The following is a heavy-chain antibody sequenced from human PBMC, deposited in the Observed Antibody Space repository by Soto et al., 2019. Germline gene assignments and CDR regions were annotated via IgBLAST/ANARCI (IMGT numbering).Heavy chain of an antibody. V-gene: IGHV3-33*08. J-gene: IGHJ6*02. CDR2: VWYDGSNK. Sequence: GGSLRLSCAAAGFAFSTYGIHWVRQAPGKGLEWVAVVWYDGSNKYYADPVKGRFTISRDNSKNTLYLQMNSLRAEDTAVYYCARAYYDFWSGWYYYYGMDVWGQGTTVTVSS. D-gene: IGHD3-3*01. CDR1: GFAFSTYG. CDR3: ARAYYDFWSGWYYYYGMDV.